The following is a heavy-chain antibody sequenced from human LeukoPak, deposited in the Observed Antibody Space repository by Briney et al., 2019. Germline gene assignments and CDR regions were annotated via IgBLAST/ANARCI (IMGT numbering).Heavy chain of an antibody. CDR1: GFTSGDHA. CDR2: IKSKTAGGTT. Sequence: GGSLRLSCTASGFTSGDHAMSWVRQAPGKGLEWVGRIKSKTAGGTTDYAAPVKGRFTISRDDSKNTLYMQMNSLKTEDTAVYYCTDWQNYWGQGTLVTVSS. D-gene: IGHD2-21*01. J-gene: IGHJ4*02. V-gene: IGHV3-15*01. CDR3: TDWQNY.